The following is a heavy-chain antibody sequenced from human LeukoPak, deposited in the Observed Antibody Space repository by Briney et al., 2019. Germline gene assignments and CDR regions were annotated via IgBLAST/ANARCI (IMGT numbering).Heavy chain of an antibody. Sequence: GGSLRLSCTASGFTFGDYAMSWVRQAPGKGLEWVGFIRSKAYGGTTEYAASVKGRFTISRDDSKSIAYLQMNSLKTEDTAVYYCTRRQLYYYGMDVWGQGTTVTVSS. CDR3: TRRQLYYYGMDV. CDR2: IRSKAYGGTT. CDR1: GFTFGDYA. D-gene: IGHD5-24*01. J-gene: IGHJ6*02. V-gene: IGHV3-49*04.